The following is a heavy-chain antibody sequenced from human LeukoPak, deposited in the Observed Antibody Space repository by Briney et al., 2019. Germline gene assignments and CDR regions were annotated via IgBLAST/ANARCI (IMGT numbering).Heavy chain of an antibody. Sequence: PGGALRLSCAASGFTFSSYWMHRVRQAPGKGLVWVSRINSDGSSTSYADSVKGRFTISRDNAKNTLYLQMNSPRAEGTAVYYCARELYSGSYYGIDYWGQGTLVTVSS. J-gene: IGHJ4*02. D-gene: IGHD1-26*01. V-gene: IGHV3-74*01. CDR3: ARELYSGSYYGIDY. CDR2: INSDGSST. CDR1: GFTFSSYW.